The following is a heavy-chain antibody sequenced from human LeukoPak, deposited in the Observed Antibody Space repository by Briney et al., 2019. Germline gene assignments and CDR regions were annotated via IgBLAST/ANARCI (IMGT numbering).Heavy chain of an antibody. J-gene: IGHJ6*02. CDR3: ARAPMVRGVLPYYYYYGMDV. CDR1: GFTFSDYY. D-gene: IGHD3-10*01. CDR2: ISSSGSTI. Sequence: GGSLRLSCAASGFTFSDYYMSWIRQAPGKGLEWVSYISSSGSTIYYADSVKGRFTISRDNAKNSLYLQMNSLRAEDTAVYYCARAPMVRGVLPYYYYYGMDVWGQGTTVTVSS. V-gene: IGHV3-11*01.